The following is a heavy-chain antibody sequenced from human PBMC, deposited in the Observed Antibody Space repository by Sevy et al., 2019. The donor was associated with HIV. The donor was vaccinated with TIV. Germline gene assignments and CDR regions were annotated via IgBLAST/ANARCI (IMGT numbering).Heavy chain of an antibody. Sequence: GGFLRLSCVASGFTFPIYSVLWVRQAPGKGLEWLTLISYDGNYKYYADSVKVRFTISRDNSNNILYLQMSSLRVEDTALYFCARVAVEYCTNDCYHRFDHWGLGTLVTVSS. J-gene: IGHJ4*02. V-gene: IGHV3-30*04. D-gene: IGHD2-8*01. CDR2: ISYDGNYK. CDR1: GFTFPIYS. CDR3: ARVAVEYCTNDCYHRFDH.